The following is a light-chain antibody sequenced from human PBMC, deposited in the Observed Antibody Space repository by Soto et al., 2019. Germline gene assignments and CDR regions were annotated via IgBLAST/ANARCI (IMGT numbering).Light chain of an antibody. CDR3: QQSYNSPFT. CDR1: QSTNNY. Sequence: DIPMTQSPSSLSASVGDRVTITCRASQSTNNYLNWYQQKPGKAPNLLIFAASSLQSGVPSRFSGSGSGTDFTLTISSVQPEDSATYFCQQSYNSPFTFGGGTKVEIK. V-gene: IGKV1-39*01. J-gene: IGKJ4*01. CDR2: AAS.